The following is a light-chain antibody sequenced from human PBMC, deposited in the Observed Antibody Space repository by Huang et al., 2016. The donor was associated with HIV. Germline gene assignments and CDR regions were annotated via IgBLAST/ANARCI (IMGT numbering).Light chain of an antibody. J-gene: IGKJ4*01. Sequence: AIQLTQSPSSVSASVGDRVTVTCRASQAIGHSLAWYQHKPGKAPKLLIYGGSILQSGVSPRVSGNGSGTDFSLTISSLRSEDFATYFCQQLRGYPLTFGGGTDV. V-gene: IGKV1-13*02. CDR2: GGS. CDR1: QAIGHS. CDR3: QQLRGYPLT.